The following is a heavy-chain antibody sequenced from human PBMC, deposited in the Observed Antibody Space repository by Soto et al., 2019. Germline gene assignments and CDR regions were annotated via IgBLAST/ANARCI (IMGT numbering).Heavy chain of an antibody. V-gene: IGHV3-21*06. Sequence: EVQLVESGGGLVKPGGSLRVSCAASGFSFSSYSMNWVRQAPGKGLEWVSSISTGSTYIYYADSVKGRFTISRDNAKNSLYLQMNSLRAEDTAVYYCAISPSDCSGGSCYLPWYFYSWGQGTLVTVSS. J-gene: IGHJ4*02. D-gene: IGHD2-15*01. CDR1: GFSFSSYS. CDR3: AISPSDCSGGSCYLPWYFYS. CDR2: ISTGSTYI.